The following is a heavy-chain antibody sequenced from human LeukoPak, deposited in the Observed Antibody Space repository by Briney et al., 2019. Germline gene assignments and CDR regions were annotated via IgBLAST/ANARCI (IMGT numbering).Heavy chain of an antibody. CDR2: IYYSGSA. CDR1: GGSISSHY. Sequence: SETLSLTCTVSGGSISSHYWSWIRQPPGKGLEWIGYIYYSGSANYNPSLKSRVTISVDTSKNQFSLKLSSVTAADTAVYYCARGWYGYGGFDYWGQGTLVTVSS. CDR3: ARGWYGYGGFDY. V-gene: IGHV4-59*11. D-gene: IGHD5-18*01. J-gene: IGHJ4*02.